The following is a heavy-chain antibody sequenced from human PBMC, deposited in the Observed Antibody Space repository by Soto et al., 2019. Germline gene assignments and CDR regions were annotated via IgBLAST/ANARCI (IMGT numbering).Heavy chain of an antibody. V-gene: IGHV3-30-3*01. CDR2: ISYDGSNK. CDR3: ARWASSSWYRWFDP. J-gene: IGHJ5*02. D-gene: IGHD6-13*01. Sequence: GGSLRLSCAASGFTFSSYAMHWVRQAPGKGLEWVAVISYDGSNKYYADSVKGRFTISRDKSKNTLYLQMNSLRAEDTAVYYCARWASSSWYRWFDPWGQGTLVTVSS. CDR1: GFTFSSYA.